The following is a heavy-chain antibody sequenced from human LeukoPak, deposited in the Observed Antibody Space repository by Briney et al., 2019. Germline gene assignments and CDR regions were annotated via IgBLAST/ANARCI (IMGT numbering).Heavy chain of an antibody. CDR3: ARRSSGSYYRYFDY. CDR2: ISSSRSYT. J-gene: IGHJ4*02. V-gene: IGHV3-11*06. Sequence: GGPLRLSCAASGFTYSDYYMSWLRQAPGKGLEWVSYISSSRSYTNYAHSVKARFTISRDNAKNSLYLQMNSLRAEDTGVYYCARRSSGSYYRYFDYWGQGTLVSVSS. D-gene: IGHD3-10*01. CDR1: GFTYSDYY.